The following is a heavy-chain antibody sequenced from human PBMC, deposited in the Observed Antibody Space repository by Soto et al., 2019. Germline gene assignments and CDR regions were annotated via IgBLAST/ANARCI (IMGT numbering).Heavy chain of an antibody. Sequence: QVQLVQSGAEVKKPGASVKISCKASGYTFTRYTMNWVRQAPGQRLEWMGWINPDNGNTKSSQKFQDRVIITRDTSASTAYMDLSSLRSEDTAVYYCARGIAIGQLDPWGHGTLVTVSS. CDR3: ARGIAIGQLDP. V-gene: IGHV1-3*01. CDR2: INPDNGNT. CDR1: GYTFTRYT. J-gene: IGHJ5*02. D-gene: IGHD2-15*01.